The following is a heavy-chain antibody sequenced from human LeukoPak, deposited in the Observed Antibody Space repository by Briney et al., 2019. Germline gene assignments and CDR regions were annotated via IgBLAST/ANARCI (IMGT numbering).Heavy chain of an antibody. V-gene: IGHV3-23*01. Sequence: PGGSLRLSCAAPGFAFSSYGMSWVRQAPGKGLEWVSAISGSGGSTYYADSVKGRFTISRDNSKNTLYLQMNSLRAEDTAVYYCAKTRLITFDAFDIWGQGTMVTVSS. J-gene: IGHJ3*02. CDR2: ISGSGGST. D-gene: IGHD3-16*01. CDR1: GFAFSSYG. CDR3: AKTRLITFDAFDI.